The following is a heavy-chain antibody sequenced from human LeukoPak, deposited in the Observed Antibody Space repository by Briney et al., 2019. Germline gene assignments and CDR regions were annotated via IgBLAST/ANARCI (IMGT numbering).Heavy chain of an antibody. J-gene: IGHJ6*04. CDR3: ATDPGINYGMDV. V-gene: IGHV3-7*03. CDR2: IKQDGREK. Sequence: GGALRLSCAASGFTFSGDRMSWVRQGPGKGRWWVANIKQDGREKYYVDSVRGGVTISTDNTKNSLSLEMNSLRAEATAVYYCATDPGINYGMDVWGKGTTVTVSS. CDR1: GFTFSGDR. D-gene: IGHD3-10*01.